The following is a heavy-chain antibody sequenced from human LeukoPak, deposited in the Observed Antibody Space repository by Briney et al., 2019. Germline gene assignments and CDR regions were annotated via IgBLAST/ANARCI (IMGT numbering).Heavy chain of an antibody. CDR2: INWNGGSA. Sequence: GGSLRLSCAASGFTFDDYAMSRVRQAPGKGLEWGSGINWNGGSAGYADSVKGRFNISRDNAKNSLYLQMNSLRAEDTAVYYCAKDQVKESGWYLFDYWGQGTLVTVSS. CDR1: GFTFDDYA. V-gene: IGHV3-20*04. J-gene: IGHJ4*02. D-gene: IGHD6-19*01. CDR3: AKDQVKESGWYLFDY.